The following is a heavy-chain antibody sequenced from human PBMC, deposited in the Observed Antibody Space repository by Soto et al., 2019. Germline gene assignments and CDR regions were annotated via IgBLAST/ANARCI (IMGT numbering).Heavy chain of an antibody. Sequence: GSLRLSCAASGFTFGNSWMHWVRQAPGEGLEWVSRMNSDGSSTDYAGSVKGRFTVSRDNAKNTLYLQMNSLRAEDTAVYYCATAEVDYWGPGTLVTVSS. V-gene: IGHV3-74*01. CDR1: GFTFGNSW. J-gene: IGHJ4*02. CDR2: MNSDGSST. CDR3: ATAEVDY.